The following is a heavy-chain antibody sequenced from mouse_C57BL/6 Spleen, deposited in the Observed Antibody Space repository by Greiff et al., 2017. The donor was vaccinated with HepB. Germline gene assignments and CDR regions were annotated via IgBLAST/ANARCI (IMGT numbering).Heavy chain of an antibody. CDR1: GYTFTSYW. CDR3: ARGDYGSSYWFAY. V-gene: IGHV1-55*01. Sequence: QVQLQQPGAELVKPGASVKMSCKASGYTFTSYWITWVKQRPGQGLEWIGDIYPGSGSTNYNEKFKSKATLTVDTSSSTAYMQLSSLTSEDSAVYYCARGDYGSSYWFAYWGQGTLVTVSA. J-gene: IGHJ3*01. CDR2: IYPGSGST. D-gene: IGHD1-1*01.